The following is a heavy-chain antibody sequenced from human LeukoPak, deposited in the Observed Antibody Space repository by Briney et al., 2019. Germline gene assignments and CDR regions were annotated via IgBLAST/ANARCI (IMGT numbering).Heavy chain of an antibody. CDR2: IKSRSDAGTT. CDR1: GFTFSNAW. V-gene: IGHV3-15*01. CDR3: TTDLGITMIRGVFVF. Sequence: GGSLRLSCAASGFTFSNAWMTWVRQAPGKGLEWVGRIKSRSDAGTTDYAAPVKGRFTISRDDSKNTLYLQMNSLKTEDTAVYYCTTDLGITMIRGVFVFWGQGTLVTVSS. J-gene: IGHJ4*02. D-gene: IGHD3-10*01.